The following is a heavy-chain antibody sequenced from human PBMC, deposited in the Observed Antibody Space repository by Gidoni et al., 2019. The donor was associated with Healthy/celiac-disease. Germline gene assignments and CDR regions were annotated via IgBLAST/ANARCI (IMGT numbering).Heavy chain of an antibody. J-gene: IGHJ4*02. CDR1: GGSISSGGYY. V-gene: IGHV4-31*03. CDR2: IYYSGST. D-gene: IGHD6-13*01. Sequence: QVQLQESGPGLVKPSQTLSLPCTVSGGSISSGGYYWSWIRQHPGKGLEWIGYIYYSGSTYYNPSLKSRVTISVDTSKNQFSLKLSSVTAADTAVYYCAREIAGQQLDPYFDYWGQGTLVTVSS. CDR3: AREIAGQQLDPYFDY.